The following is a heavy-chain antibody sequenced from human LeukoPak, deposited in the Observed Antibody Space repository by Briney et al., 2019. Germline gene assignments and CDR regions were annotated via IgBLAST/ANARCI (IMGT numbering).Heavy chain of an antibody. CDR2: IYSDGST. CDR3: ARVTPPTD. Sequence: GGSLRLSRAAPGLILSRNYMTWVRQAPGKGLEWLSVIYSDGSTHYSDSVKDRFIISRDNSKNTLYLQMNTLRAEDTAVYYCARVTPPTDWGQGTLVTGSS. V-gene: IGHV3-66*01. CDR1: GLILSRNY. D-gene: IGHD1-14*01. J-gene: IGHJ4*02.